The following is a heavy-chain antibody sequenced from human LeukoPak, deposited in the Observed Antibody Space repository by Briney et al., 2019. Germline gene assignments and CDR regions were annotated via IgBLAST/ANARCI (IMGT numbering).Heavy chain of an antibody. CDR3: ARLDYYDSSGYYYRRSFDY. V-gene: IGHV4-31*03. CDR1: GGSISSGGYY. J-gene: IGHJ4*02. D-gene: IGHD3-22*01. Sequence: PSRTLSLTCTVSGGSISSGGYYWSWIRQHPGKGLEWIGYIYYSGSTYYNPSLKSRVTISVDTSKNQFSLKLSSVTAADTAVYYCARLDYYDSSGYYYRRSFDYRGQGTLVTVSS. CDR2: IYYSGST.